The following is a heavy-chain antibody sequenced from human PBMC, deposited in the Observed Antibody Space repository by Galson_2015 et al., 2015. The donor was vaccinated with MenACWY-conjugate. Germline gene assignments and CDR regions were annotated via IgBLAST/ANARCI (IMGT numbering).Heavy chain of an antibody. CDR3: ARVIPRKYTTTWNVYYFDY. Sequence: LSLTCAVSGASVSSTGHYWSWIRQPPGKGLEWIGYIYYSGTTNYNPSLKSRVTISVDTSENQFSLRLRSVTAADTAVYYCARVIPRKYTTTWNVYYFDYWGQGTLVTVSS. D-gene: IGHD1-1*01. V-gene: IGHV4-61*08. CDR2: IYYSGTT. J-gene: IGHJ4*02. CDR1: GASVSSTGHY.